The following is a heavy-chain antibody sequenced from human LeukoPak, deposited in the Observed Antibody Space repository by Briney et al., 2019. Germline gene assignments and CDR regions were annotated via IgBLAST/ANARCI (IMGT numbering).Heavy chain of an antibody. V-gene: IGHV4-34*01. CDR2: INHSGST. CDR3: AALWFGELKDAFDI. J-gene: IGHJ3*02. D-gene: IGHD3-10*01. CDR1: GGSFSGYY. Sequence: SETLSLTCAVYGGSFSGYYWSWIRQPPGKGLEWIGEINHSGSTNYNPSLKSRVTISVDTSKNQFSLKLSSVTAADTAVYYCAALWFGELKDAFDIWGQGTMVTVSS.